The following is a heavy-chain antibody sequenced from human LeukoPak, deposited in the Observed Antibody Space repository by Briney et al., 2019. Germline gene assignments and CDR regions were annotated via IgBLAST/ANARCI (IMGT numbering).Heavy chain of an antibody. CDR1: GFTFSSYA. J-gene: IGHJ4*02. V-gene: IGHV3-30-3*01. D-gene: IGHD3-22*01. Sequence: GRSLRLSCAASGFTFSSYAMHWVRQAPGKGLEWVAVISYDGSNKYYADSVKGRFTISRDNSKNTLYLQMNSLRAEDTAVYYCARGSDSSGYYYGYFDYWGQGTLVTVSS. CDR3: ARGSDSSGYYYGYFDY. CDR2: ISYDGSNK.